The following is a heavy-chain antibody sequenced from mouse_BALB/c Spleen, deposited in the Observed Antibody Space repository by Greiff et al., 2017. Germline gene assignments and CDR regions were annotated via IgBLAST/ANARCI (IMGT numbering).Heavy chain of an antibody. D-gene: IGHD2-1*01. V-gene: IGHV1-62-2*01. J-gene: IGHJ4*01. CDR1: GYTFTEYI. CDR3: ARHEGGYGNYGGYAMDY. Sequence: QVQLQQSGAGLVKPGASVKLSCKASGYTFTEYIIHWVKQRPGQGLEWIGWFYPGSGSIKYNEKFKDKATLTADKSSSTVYMELSRLTSEDSAVYFCARHEGGYGNYGGYAMDYWGQGTSVTVSS. CDR2: FYPGSGSI.